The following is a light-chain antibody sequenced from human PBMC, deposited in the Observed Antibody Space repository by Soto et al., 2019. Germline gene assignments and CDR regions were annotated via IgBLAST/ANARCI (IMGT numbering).Light chain of an antibody. CDR3: QHYNSLCT. CDR2: DAS. Sequence: DIQMTQSPSTLSASVGDRVTITCRASQSISSWLAWYQQKPGKATKLLIYDASSLECGAPSRVSGSGSGTEFTPTFSSQQPDDFATYYHQHYNSLCTFGQGTKVEIK. J-gene: IGKJ1*01. V-gene: IGKV1-5*01. CDR1: QSISSW.